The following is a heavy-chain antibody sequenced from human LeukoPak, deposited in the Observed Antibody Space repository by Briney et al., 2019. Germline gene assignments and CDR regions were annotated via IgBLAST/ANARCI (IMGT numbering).Heavy chain of an antibody. V-gene: IGHV3-48*02. CDR3: ARDTGPDFWSGYYPYYFDY. J-gene: IGHJ4*02. D-gene: IGHD3-3*01. Sequence: TGGSLRLSCAASGLTFSSYSMNWVRQAPGKGLEWVSYISSSSSTIYYADSVKGRFTISRDNAKNSLYLQMNSLRDEDTAVYYCARDTGPDFWSGYYPYYFDYWGQGTLVTVSS. CDR1: GLTFSSYS. CDR2: ISSSSSTI.